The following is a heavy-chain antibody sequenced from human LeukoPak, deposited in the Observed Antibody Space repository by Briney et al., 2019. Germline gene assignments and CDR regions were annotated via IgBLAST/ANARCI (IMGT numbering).Heavy chain of an antibody. D-gene: IGHD6-13*01. V-gene: IGHV3-30-3*01. CDR1: GFTFSSYA. J-gene: IGHJ4*02. CDR3: ARDGSRAAAGKFDY. Sequence: GGSLRLSCAASGFTFSSYAMHWVRQAPGKGLEWMAVISYDGSNKYYADSVKGRFTISRDNSKNTLYLQMNSLRAEDTAVYYCARDGSRAAAGKFDYWGQGTLVTVSS. CDR2: ISYDGSNK.